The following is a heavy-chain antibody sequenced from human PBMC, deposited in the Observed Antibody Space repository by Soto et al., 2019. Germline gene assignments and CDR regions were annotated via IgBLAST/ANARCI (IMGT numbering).Heavy chain of an antibody. V-gene: IGHV4-34*01. D-gene: IGHD6-19*01. CDR1: GGSGGSFSGYY. J-gene: IGHJ5*02. Sequence: PSETLSLTCAVNGGSGGSFSGYYWSWIRQPPGKGPEWIGEINHSGSTNYNPSLKSRVTISVDKSKNQFSLKLTSVTAADTAVYYCARRYMLAASFDPWGQGTLVTVSS. CDR2: INHSGST. CDR3: ARRYMLAASFDP.